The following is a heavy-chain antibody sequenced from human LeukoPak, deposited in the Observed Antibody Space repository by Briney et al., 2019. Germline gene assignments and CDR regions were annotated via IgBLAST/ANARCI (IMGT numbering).Heavy chain of an antibody. CDR2: ISSSSSYI. CDR1: GFTFSSYS. V-gene: IGHV3-21*01. J-gene: IGHJ4*02. Sequence: PGGSLRLSCAASGFTFSSYSMNWVRQAPGKGLESVSSISSSSSYIYYADSVKGRLTISRDNAKNSLYLQMNSLRAEDTAVYYCARVGYSSGCIDYWGQGTLVTVSS. CDR3: ARVGYSSGCIDY. D-gene: IGHD6-19*01.